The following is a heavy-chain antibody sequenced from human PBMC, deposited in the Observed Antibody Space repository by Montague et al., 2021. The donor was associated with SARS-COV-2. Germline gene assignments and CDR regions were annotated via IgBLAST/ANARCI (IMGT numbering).Heavy chain of an antibody. CDR2: ISYDGSHQ. Sequence: SLRLSCAASAFTFTSYSLHWVRQAPGQGLEWVAIISYDGSHQYYAASVKGRFTISRDNSKNPVYLQMTSLRPEDTAVYYCARVYGSHWPPNYAMDVWGQGTTVTVSS. J-gene: IGHJ6*02. D-gene: IGHD6-13*01. CDR1: AFTFTSYS. CDR3: ARVYGSHWPPNYAMDV. V-gene: IGHV3-30*04.